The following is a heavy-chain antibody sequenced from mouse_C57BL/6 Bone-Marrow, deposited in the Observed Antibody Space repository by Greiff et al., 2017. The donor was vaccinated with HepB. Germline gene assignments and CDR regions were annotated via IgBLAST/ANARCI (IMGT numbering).Heavy chain of an antibody. CDR3: ARRGVTKGCAY. Sequence: VQLQESGAELARPGASVKLSCKASGYTFTSYGISWVKQRTGQGLEWIGEIYPRSGNTYYNEKFKGKATLTADKSSSTAYMELSSLTSEDSAVYFCARRGVTKGCAYWGQGTLVTVSA. D-gene: IGHD2-2*01. V-gene: IGHV1-81*01. J-gene: IGHJ3*01. CDR1: GYTFTSYG. CDR2: IYPRSGNT.